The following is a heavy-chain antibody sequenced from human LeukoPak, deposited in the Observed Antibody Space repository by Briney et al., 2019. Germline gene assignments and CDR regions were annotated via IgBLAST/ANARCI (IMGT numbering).Heavy chain of an antibody. CDR3: ATDVADSSGYYYFDAFHI. CDR2: INSDGSST. Sequence: GGSLRLSCAASGFTFNFYWMHWVRQAPGKGLLWVSRINSDGSSTSYADSVKGRFTISRDNAKNSLYLQMSSLRAEDTAVYYCATDVADSSGYYYFDAFHIWGQGTMVTVSS. CDR1: GFTFNFYW. D-gene: IGHD3-22*01. V-gene: IGHV3-74*01. J-gene: IGHJ3*02.